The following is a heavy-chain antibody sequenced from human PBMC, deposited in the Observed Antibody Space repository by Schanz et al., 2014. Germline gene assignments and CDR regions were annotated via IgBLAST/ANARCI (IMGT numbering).Heavy chain of an antibody. D-gene: IGHD3-3*01. CDR2: ISPYNGNT. V-gene: IGHV1-18*01. CDR1: GYFFSSYG. J-gene: IGHJ4*02. Sequence: QVQLVQSAAAVKKPGASVKVSCKASGYFFSSYGISWVRQAPGQGLEWMGWISPYNGNTKYAEKLEDRVTMTTDISTSTAYMQLRSLTSDDTAVYYCARDRVYRFLKGENRFYFDYWGQGTLLAVSS. CDR3: ARDRVYRFLKGENRFYFDY.